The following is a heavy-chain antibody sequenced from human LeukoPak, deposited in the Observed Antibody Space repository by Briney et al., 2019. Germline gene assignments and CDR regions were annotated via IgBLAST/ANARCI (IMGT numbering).Heavy chain of an antibody. Sequence: GGSLRLSCEASGFTFSSYGMNWVRQAPGKGLEWVAVTSYDGSNRYYSDSVKGRFTISRDNSKNTLYLQMNSLRAEDTAVYYCAKAVHYDTLAGPGRDHYYYYGMDVWGQGTTVIVSS. CDR2: TSYDGSNR. CDR1: GFTFSSYG. D-gene: IGHD3-9*01. J-gene: IGHJ6*02. CDR3: AKAVHYDTLAGPGRDHYYYYGMDV. V-gene: IGHV3-30*18.